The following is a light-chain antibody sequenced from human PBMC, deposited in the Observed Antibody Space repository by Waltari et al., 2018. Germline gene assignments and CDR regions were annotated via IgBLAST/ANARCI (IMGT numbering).Light chain of an antibody. V-gene: IGKV3-20*01. Sequence: EIVLTQSPGTLSLSPGARATISCRASQSVSSSYLAGYQQKPVQAPRRPTDGAPSMATGIPDRFTGSGSGTDFTLTISRLEPEDFAVYHCQHYGTSPPGYTFGQGTKLEIK. CDR2: GAP. J-gene: IGKJ2*01. CDR3: QHYGTSPPGYT. CDR1: QSVSSSY.